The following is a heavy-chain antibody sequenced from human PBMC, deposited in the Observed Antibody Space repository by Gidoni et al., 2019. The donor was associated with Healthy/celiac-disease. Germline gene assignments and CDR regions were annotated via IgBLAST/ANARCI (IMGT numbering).Heavy chain of an antibody. D-gene: IGHD1-26*01. Sequence: QVQLVHSGAEVKQTGSSVKVSCKASGGTFSSYTISWVRQAPGQGLEWMGRIIPILGIANYAQKFQGRVTITADKSTSTAYMELSSLRSEDTAVYYCAREGSVGALDYWGQGTLVTVSS. CDR2: IIPILGIA. J-gene: IGHJ4*02. CDR1: GGTFSSYT. V-gene: IGHV1-69*04. CDR3: AREGSVGALDY.